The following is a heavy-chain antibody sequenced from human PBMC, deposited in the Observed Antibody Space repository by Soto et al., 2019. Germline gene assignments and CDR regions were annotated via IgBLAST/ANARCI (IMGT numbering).Heavy chain of an antibody. CDR3: ARHLAYDYVWGSPGYFDY. CDR2: VYYSGST. CDR1: GDSVSSGTYF. D-gene: IGHD3-16*01. Sequence: SETLSLTCTVSGDSVSSGTYFWSWIRQPPGKGLEWIGYVYYSGSTNYNPTLKSRLTMSVDTSKNQFSLKLSSVTAADTAVYYCARHLAYDYVWGSPGYFDYWGQGTLVTVSS. V-gene: IGHV4-61*01. J-gene: IGHJ4*02.